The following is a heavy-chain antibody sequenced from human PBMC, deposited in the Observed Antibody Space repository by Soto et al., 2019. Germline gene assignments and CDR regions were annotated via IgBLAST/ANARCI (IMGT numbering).Heavy chain of an antibody. J-gene: IGHJ5*02. V-gene: IGHV1-69*06. D-gene: IGHD6-19*01. CDR2: IIPIFGTA. Sequence: SVKVSCKASGGTFSSYAISWVRQAPGQGLEWMGGIIPIFGTANYAQKFQGRVTITADKSTSTAYMELSSLRSEDTAVYYCALNSSGWYENWFAPWGQGTLVTVSS. CDR1: GGTFSSYA. CDR3: ALNSSGWYENWFAP.